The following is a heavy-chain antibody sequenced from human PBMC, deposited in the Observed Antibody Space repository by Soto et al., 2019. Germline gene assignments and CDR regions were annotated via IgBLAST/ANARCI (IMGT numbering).Heavy chain of an antibody. J-gene: IGHJ4*02. Sequence: EVQLVESGGGLVQPGGSLRFSCAASGFTFSSYGMNWVRQAPGKGLEWVSYISSSSATIYYADSVKGRFTISRDNAKSSLYLQMKSLRDEDTAVYYCARDGGDCSGGTWYSNYFDCWGQGTLVTVSS. CDR1: GFTFSSYG. V-gene: IGHV3-48*02. CDR2: ISSSSATI. D-gene: IGHD2-15*01. CDR3: ARDGGDCSGGTWYSNYFDC.